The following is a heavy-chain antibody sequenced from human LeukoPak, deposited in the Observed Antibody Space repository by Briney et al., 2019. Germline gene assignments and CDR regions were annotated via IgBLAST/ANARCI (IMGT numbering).Heavy chain of an antibody. J-gene: IGHJ4*02. Sequence: GGSLRLSCAASGFTFSSYSMNWVRQAPGKGLEWVANIKQDGSEECYLGSVKGRFTISRDNANNLLFLQMNSLRAEDSGLYYCARDKAEDSTRGSTFDSWGQGTLVTVSS. V-gene: IGHV3-7*04. D-gene: IGHD3-10*01. CDR3: ARDKAEDSTRGSTFDS. CDR2: IKQDGSEE. CDR1: GFTFSSYS.